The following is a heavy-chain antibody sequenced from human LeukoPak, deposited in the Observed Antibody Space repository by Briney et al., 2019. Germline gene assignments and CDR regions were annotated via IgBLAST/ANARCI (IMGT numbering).Heavy chain of an antibody. CDR2: IYYSGST. Sequence: SETLSLTCTVSGGSISSYYWSWIRQPPGKGLEWIGYIYYSGSTNYNPSLKSRVTISVDTSKNQFSLKLSSVTAADTAVYYCARIVVVVAATGGGAFDIWGQGTMVTVSS. CDR3: ARIVVVVAATGGGAFDI. CDR1: GGSISSYY. D-gene: IGHD2-15*01. V-gene: IGHV4-59*08. J-gene: IGHJ3*02.